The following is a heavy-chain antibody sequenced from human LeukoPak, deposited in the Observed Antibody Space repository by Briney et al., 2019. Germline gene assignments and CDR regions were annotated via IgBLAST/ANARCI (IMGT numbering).Heavy chain of an antibody. V-gene: IGHV1-46*01. CDR1: GYTFTSYY. D-gene: IGHD4-23*01. Sequence: ASVKVSCKASGYTFTSYYIHWVRQAPGQGLEWMGIINPGGGSTSYAQKFQDRVTMTRDTSTSTVYMELRSLRSEDTAVYYCAKDVRWDHPGFDPWGQGPRSPSPQ. J-gene: IGHJ5*02. CDR3: AKDVRWDHPGFDP. CDR2: INPGGGST.